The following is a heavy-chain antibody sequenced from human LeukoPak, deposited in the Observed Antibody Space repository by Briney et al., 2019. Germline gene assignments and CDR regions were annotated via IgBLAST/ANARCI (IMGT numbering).Heavy chain of an antibody. Sequence: PGGSLLHARAGSAYKPRREWTKAVRQAPGKGLEWGGKIKVDVSKIYYVDSVKGRFTTSRENAETSLYLQMTRLRVEDTADYYWARGSAWERERFDHWGQGTLVTVSS. CDR2: IKVDVSKI. V-gene: IGHV3-7*05. CDR1: AYKPRREW. D-gene: IGHD1-26*01. J-gene: IGHJ5*02. CDR3: ARGSAWERERFDH.